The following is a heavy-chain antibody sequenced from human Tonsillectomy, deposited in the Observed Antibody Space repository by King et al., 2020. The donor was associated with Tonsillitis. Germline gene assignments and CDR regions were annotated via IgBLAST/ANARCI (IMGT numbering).Heavy chain of an antibody. V-gene: IGHV4-34*01. D-gene: IGHD3-10*01. J-gene: IGHJ6*03. CDR2: IDHNGGT. Sequence: QVQLQQWGAGLLKPSETLSLTCGVHGGSLSGFHWNWIRQPPGKGLEWLAEIDHNGGTNVNPSLKSRLTTAVDTSKNQISLKVRSVTAADTGLYFCARGRRSGEWFGDLLYYHYYIDVWGTGTTVTVSS. CDR1: GGSLSGFH. CDR3: ARGRRSGEWFGDLLYYHYYIDV.